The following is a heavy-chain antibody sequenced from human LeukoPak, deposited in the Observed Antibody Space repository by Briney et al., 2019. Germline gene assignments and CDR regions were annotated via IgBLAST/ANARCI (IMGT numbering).Heavy chain of an antibody. CDR3: ARVSGYFTWDY. J-gene: IGHJ4*02. CDR1: GFTFDEYG. CDR2: ISSSGSTI. Sequence: GGSLRLSCAASGFTFDEYGMNWVRRAPGKGLEWVSHISSSGSTIYYADSVKGRFTISRDNAKNSLYLQMNSLRAEDTAVYYCARVSGYFTWDYWGQGALVTVSS. D-gene: IGHD5-12*01. V-gene: IGHV3-48*03.